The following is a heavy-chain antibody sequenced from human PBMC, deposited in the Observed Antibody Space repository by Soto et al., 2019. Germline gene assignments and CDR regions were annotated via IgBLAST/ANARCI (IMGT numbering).Heavy chain of an antibody. CDR3: ARSASIYCSSTSCYNSWFDP. J-gene: IGHJ5*02. CDR2: INPNSGGT. Sequence: ASVKGSGKASGYTFTVYYMHWVRQAPGQGLWCMGWINPNSGGTNYAQKFQGRVTMTRDTSISTAYMELSRLRSDDTAVYYCARSASIYCSSTSCYNSWFDPWGQGTLVTVSS. V-gene: IGHV1-2*02. CDR1: GYTFTVYY. D-gene: IGHD2-2*02.